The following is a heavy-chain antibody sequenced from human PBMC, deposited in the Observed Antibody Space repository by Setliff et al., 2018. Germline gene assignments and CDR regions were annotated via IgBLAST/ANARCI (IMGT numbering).Heavy chain of an antibody. D-gene: IGHD6-19*01. V-gene: IGHV3-11*04. Sequence: YYWGWIRQPPGKGLEWVSYISSSGTAMYYVDSVKGRFTISRDNAKNSLYLQMNSLRVEDTAVYYCARDVVSGWYRRNNYFGMDVWGQGTTVTVSS. CDR1: YY. CDR2: ISSSGTAM. J-gene: IGHJ6*02. CDR3: ARDVVSGWYRRNNYFGMDV.